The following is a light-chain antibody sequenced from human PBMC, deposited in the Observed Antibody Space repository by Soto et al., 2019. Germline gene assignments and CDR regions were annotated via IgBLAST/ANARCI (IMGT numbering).Light chain of an antibody. Sequence: QSALTQPPSASRTPGQSITISCTRASSDVGGYTSVSWYQQHPGKAPKLIIYEVTKRPSGVPARFSGSRSGNTASLTVSGLQTEDEADYYCSSYAGNNNYVFGSGTKVTVL. CDR2: EVT. CDR3: SSYAGNNNYV. V-gene: IGLV2-8*02. J-gene: IGLJ1*01. CDR1: SSDVGGYTS.